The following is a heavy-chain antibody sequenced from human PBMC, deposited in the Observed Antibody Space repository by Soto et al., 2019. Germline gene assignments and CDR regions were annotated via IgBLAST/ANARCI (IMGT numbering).Heavy chain of an antibody. CDR3: VVLTMTNMDPVDTATYYCAHRPRGYAYYFDY. CDR2: IYNIGST. D-gene: IGHD5-12*01. V-gene: IGHV4-59*01. J-gene: IGHJ4*02. CDR1: GGSISGYY. Sequence: TSETLSLTCTVSGGSISGYYWSWLRQPPGKGLEWIGYIYNIGSTNYNPSLRSRVTMSIDTSQEQFSLKVSSVTITEDTSKTQVVLTMTNMDPVDTATYYCAHRPRGYAYYFDYWGQGTLVTVSS.